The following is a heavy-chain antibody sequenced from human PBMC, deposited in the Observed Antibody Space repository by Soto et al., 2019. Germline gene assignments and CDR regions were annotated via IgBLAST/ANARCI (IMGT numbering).Heavy chain of an antibody. CDR3: ARNQMVGNYYDSSGPGAFDI. J-gene: IGHJ3*02. D-gene: IGHD3-22*01. Sequence: QVQLQESGPGLVKPSQTLSLTCTVSGGSISSGDYYWSWIRQPPGKGLEWIGYIYYSGSTYYNPSLKSRVTISEDTSKNHFSLKLSYVTAADTAVYYCARNQMVGNYYDSSGPGAFDIWGQGTMVTVSS. V-gene: IGHV4-30-4*01. CDR1: GGSISSGDYY. CDR2: IYYSGST.